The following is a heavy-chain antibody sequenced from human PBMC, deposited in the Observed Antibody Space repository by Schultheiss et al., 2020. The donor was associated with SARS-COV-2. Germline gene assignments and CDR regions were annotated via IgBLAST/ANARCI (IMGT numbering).Heavy chain of an antibody. V-gene: IGHV3-52*01. CDR3: AKGSSGWYGNAFDI. CDR1: GFTFSSSW. CDR2: IKCDGSEK. J-gene: IGHJ3*02. D-gene: IGHD6-19*01. Sequence: GGSLRLSCAASGFTFSSSWMHWVCQAPEKGLEWVADIKCDGSEKYYVDSVKGRLTISRDNSKNTLYLQMNSLRAEDTAVYYCAKGSSGWYGNAFDIWGQGTMVTVSS.